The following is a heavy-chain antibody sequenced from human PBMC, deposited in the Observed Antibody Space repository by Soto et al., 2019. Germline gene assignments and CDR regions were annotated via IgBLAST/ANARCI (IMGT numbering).Heavy chain of an antibody. Sequence: SETLSLTCTVAGGSISDYYWNWIRQPPGKGLEWIGYIYYSGGTNYNPSLNSRVTMSVDTSKNQFSLKVNSVTAADTAVYYCARESYYGSAATVVAYWGQGTLVTVSS. D-gene: IGHD3-10*01. CDR3: ARESYYGSAATVVAY. V-gene: IGHV4-59*01. J-gene: IGHJ4*02. CDR2: IYYSGGT. CDR1: GGSISDYY.